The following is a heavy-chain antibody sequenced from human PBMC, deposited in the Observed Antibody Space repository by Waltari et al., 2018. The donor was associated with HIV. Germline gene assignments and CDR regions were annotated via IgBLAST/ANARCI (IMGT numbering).Heavy chain of an antibody. CDR3: ARDQCSSTSCYYYYYYGMDV. J-gene: IGHJ6*02. V-gene: IGHV3-7*01. Sequence: EVQLVESGGGLVQPGGSLRLSGAASGFTFSSYWMSWARQAPGRGLGWMANIKQDGSEKYYVDSVKGRFTISRDNAKNSLYLQMNSLRAEDTAVYYCARDQCSSTSCYYYYYYGMDVWGQGTTVTVSS. CDR1: GFTFSSYW. D-gene: IGHD2-2*01. CDR2: IKQDGSEK.